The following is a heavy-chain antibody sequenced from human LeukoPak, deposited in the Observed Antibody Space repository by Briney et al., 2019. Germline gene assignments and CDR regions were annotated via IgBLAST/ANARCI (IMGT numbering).Heavy chain of an antibody. CDR1: GGSFSGYY. V-gene: IGHV4-34*01. J-gene: IGHJ6*03. CDR3: ARGILGFCSSTSCYTYYYYYMDV. Sequence: SETLSLTCAVYGGSFSGYYWSWIRQPPGKGLEWIGEINHSGSTNYNPSLKSRVTISVDTSKNQFSLKLSSVTAADTAVYYCARGILGFCSSTSCYTYYYYYMDVWGKGTTVTVSS. D-gene: IGHD2-2*02. CDR2: INHSGST.